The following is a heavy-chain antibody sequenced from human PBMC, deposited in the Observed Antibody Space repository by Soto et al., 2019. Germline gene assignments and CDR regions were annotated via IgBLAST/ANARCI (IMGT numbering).Heavy chain of an antibody. CDR1: GFRFDDYG. CDR3: VKDALTTVAYYFDY. Sequence: SLRLSCEVSGFRFDDYGMHWVRQAPGKGLEWIAGISRDSRSISYGASMKGRFTISRDNAKNSLYLQLNSLRADDTAFYYCVKDALTTVAYYFDYWGRGALVTVSS. D-gene: IGHD4-17*01. V-gene: IGHV3-9*01. CDR2: ISRDSRSI. J-gene: IGHJ4*02.